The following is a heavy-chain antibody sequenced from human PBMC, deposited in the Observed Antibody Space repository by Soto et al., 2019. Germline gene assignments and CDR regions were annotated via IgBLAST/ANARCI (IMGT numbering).Heavy chain of an antibody. Sequence: EVHLVESGGGLVKPGGSLRITCAASGFTFSHYTMNWVRQPPGKGLEWVSAISGNSNYIYYKDSVKGRFTISRDTAKDSLYLQMDSLTDEDTAVYYCVSESSGPYWGQGTLVNVSS. V-gene: IGHV3-21*01. CDR2: ISGNSNYI. CDR3: VSESSGPY. J-gene: IGHJ4*02. CDR1: GFTFSHYT. D-gene: IGHD3-22*01.